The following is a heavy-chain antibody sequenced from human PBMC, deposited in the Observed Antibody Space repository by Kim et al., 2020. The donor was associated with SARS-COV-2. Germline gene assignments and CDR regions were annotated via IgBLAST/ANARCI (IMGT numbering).Heavy chain of an antibody. V-gene: IGHV3-49*02. Sequence: SVKGRFTISRDDSKSIAYLQMNSLKTEDTAVYYCTRGGDFWSGYYGSEDYWGQGTLVTVSS. D-gene: IGHD3-3*01. J-gene: IGHJ4*02. CDR3: TRGGDFWSGYYGSEDY.